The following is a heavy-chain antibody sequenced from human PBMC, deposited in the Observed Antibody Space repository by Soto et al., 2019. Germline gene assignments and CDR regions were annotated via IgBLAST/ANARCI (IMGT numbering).Heavy chain of an antibody. CDR1: GFTFSSYW. D-gene: IGHD2-2*01. CDR3: ARGETCSSTSCSSVFDY. J-gene: IGHJ4*02. Sequence: EVQLVESGGGLVQPGGSLRLSCAASGFTFSSYWMHWVRQAPGKGLVWVSRINSDGSSTTYADSVKGRFTISRDNATNTLYLQMNSLSAEDTAVYYCARGETCSSTSCSSVFDYWGQGTLVTVSS. V-gene: IGHV3-74*03. CDR2: INSDGSST.